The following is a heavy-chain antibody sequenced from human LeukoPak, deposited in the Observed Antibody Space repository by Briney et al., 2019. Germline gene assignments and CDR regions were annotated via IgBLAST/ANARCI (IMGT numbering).Heavy chain of an antibody. CDR1: GFTFDDYG. J-gene: IGHJ3*02. CDR2: IKWNGGST. D-gene: IGHD5-12*01. Sequence: PGGSLRLSCAASGFTFDDYGMNWVRQAPGEGLEWVSGIKWNGGSTGSVASVKGRFTNSRDNAKNSLYLQMNSLRAEDTALYYCARVGYSGYDPDVFDIWGQGTMVIVSS. CDR3: ARVGYSGYDPDVFDI. V-gene: IGHV3-20*04.